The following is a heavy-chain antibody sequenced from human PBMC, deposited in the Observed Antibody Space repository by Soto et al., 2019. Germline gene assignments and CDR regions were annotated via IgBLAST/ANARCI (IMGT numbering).Heavy chain of an antibody. J-gene: IGHJ6*02. CDR3: ANTGCWSGYVRPRYQNYYGMDV. CDR1: GFTFSSYA. CDR2: ISGSGGST. D-gene: IGHD3-3*01. Sequence: EVQLLESGGGLVQPGGSLRLSCAASGFTFSSYAMSWVRQAPGKGLEWVSAISGSGGSTYYADSVKGRFTISRDNSKNSLYLEMNSLRAEDTAVYYCANTGCWSGYVRPRYQNYYGMDVWGQGTTVTVSS. V-gene: IGHV3-23*01.